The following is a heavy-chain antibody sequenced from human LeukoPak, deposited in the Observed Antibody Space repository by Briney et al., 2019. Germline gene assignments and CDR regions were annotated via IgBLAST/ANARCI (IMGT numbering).Heavy chain of an antibody. V-gene: IGHV1-18*01. J-gene: IGHJ4*02. D-gene: IGHD5-24*01. CDR2: ISARNGNR. CDR3: ARDGDGHNYGLIDF. CDR1: GNSFGGFG. Sequence: ASVKVSCRTPGNSFGGFGSSWWGKALGQGFEGLPWISARNGNRNFAQKFQDRVLLTTDTSTNTAYMELRSLKSDDTAVYYCARDGDGHNYGLIDFWGQGTLVSVSS.